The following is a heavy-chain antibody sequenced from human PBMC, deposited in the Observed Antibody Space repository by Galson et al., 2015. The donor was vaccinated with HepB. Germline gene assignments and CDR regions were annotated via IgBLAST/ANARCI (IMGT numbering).Heavy chain of an antibody. V-gene: IGHV1-24*01. CDR2: FDPEDGET. J-gene: IGHJ4*02. Sequence: SVKVSCKVSGYTLTELSMHWVRQAPGKGLEWMGGFDPEDGETIYAQKFQGRVTMTEDTSTDTAYMELSSLRSEDTAVYYCATEGTGSSSYEAFDYWGQGTLVTVSS. D-gene: IGHD6-6*01. CDR3: ATEGTGSSSYEAFDY. CDR1: GYTLTELS.